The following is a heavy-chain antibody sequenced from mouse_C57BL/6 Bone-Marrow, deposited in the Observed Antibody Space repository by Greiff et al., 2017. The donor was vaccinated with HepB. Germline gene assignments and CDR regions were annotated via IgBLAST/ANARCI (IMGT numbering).Heavy chain of an antibody. D-gene: IGHD1-1*01. CDR2: IYPGDGDT. V-gene: IGHV1-80*01. CDR3: ARAYTGRRLSFDY. CDR1: GYAFSSYW. Sequence: VQLQQSGAELVKPGASVKISCKASGYAFSSYWMNWVKQRPGKGLKWIGQIYPGDGDTYYNEKLKGKATLTADKSSSTAYMQLSSLTSEDSSVYFCARAYTGRRLSFDYWGQGTTLTVSS. J-gene: IGHJ2*01.